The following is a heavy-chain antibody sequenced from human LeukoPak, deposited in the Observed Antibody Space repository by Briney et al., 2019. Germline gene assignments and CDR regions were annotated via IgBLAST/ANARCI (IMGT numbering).Heavy chain of an antibody. J-gene: IGHJ4*02. Sequence: PGRSLRLSCAASGFTFSSYAMHWVRQAPGKGLEWVAVISYDGSNKYYADSVKGRFTISRDNSKNTLYLQMNSLRAEDTAVYYCARDITMVRGVGSTHDYWGQGTLVTASS. D-gene: IGHD3-10*01. CDR1: GFTFSSYA. CDR2: ISYDGSNK. V-gene: IGHV3-30-3*01. CDR3: ARDITMVRGVGSTHDY.